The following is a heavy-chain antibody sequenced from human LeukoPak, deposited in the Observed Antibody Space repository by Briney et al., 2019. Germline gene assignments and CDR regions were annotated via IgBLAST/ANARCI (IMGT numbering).Heavy chain of an antibody. CDR1: GGSICSYY. CDR2: IYYSGST. Sequence: SETLSLTCTVSGGSICSYYWSWIRQPPGKGLEWIGYIYYSGSTNYNPSLKSRVTISVDTSKNQFSLKLSSVTAADTAVYYCARLGYSSGWYGIDAFDIWGQGTMVTVSS. CDR3: ARLGYSSGWYGIDAFDI. V-gene: IGHV4-59*08. J-gene: IGHJ3*02. D-gene: IGHD6-19*01.